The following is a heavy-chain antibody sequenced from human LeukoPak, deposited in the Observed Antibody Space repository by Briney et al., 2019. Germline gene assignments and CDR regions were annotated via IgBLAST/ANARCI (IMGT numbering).Heavy chain of an antibody. CDR1: GLIFSSYA. Sequence: GGSLRLSCAASGLIFSSYAMTWVRQAPGKGLEWVSSFGLYGGTTHYADSVKGRFTISRDNSKNTLYLQMNSLRAEDTAVYYCAKDRSASAAAGLDYWGQGALVTVSS. CDR3: AKDRSASAAAGLDY. J-gene: IGHJ4*02. D-gene: IGHD6-13*01. CDR2: FGLYGGTT. V-gene: IGHV3-23*01.